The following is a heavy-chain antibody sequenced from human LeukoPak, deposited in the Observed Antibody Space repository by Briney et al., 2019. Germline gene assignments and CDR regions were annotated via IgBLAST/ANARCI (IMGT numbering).Heavy chain of an antibody. Sequence: GGSLRLSCAASGFTFDDYGMSWVRQAPGKGLEWVSGINWNGGSTGYADSVKGRFTISRDNSKNTLYLQMNSLRAEDTAVYYCAEEAKGSVLPPFDYWGQGTLVTVSS. CDR3: AEEAKGSVLPPFDY. CDR2: INWNGGST. J-gene: IGHJ4*02. V-gene: IGHV3-20*04. CDR1: GFTFDDYG. D-gene: IGHD3-10*01.